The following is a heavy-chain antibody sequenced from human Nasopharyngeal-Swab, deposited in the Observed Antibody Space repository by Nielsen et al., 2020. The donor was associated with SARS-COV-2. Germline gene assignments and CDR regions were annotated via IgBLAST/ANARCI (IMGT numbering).Heavy chain of an antibody. CDR2: MNPNSGNT. CDR3: ARSEDYGDYFDY. CDR1: GYNFTTYD. D-gene: IGHD4-17*01. V-gene: IGHV1-8*01. Sequence: ASVKVSCKASGYNFTTYDFNWVRQATGQGLEWMGWMNPNSGNTGYAQKFQGRVTMTRNTSIRTAYMELSSLRSEDTAVYYCARSEDYGDYFDYWGQGTLVTVSS. J-gene: IGHJ4*02.